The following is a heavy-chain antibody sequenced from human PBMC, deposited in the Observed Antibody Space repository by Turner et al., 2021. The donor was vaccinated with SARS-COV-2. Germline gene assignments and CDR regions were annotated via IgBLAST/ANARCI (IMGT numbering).Heavy chain of an antibody. CDR2: INPNSGGT. V-gene: IGHV1-2*02. CDR1: GYTLTGYY. J-gene: IGHJ4*02. D-gene: IGHD3-3*01. CDR3: ARGPAVFGVVIMGY. Sequence: QVQLVQVGAEVKKPGASVTVSCKASGYTLTGYYMHWVRQAPGQGLEWMGWINPNSGGTNYAQKFQGRVTMTRDTSISTVYMELSRLRSDDTAVYYCARGPAVFGVVIMGYWGQGTLVTVSS.